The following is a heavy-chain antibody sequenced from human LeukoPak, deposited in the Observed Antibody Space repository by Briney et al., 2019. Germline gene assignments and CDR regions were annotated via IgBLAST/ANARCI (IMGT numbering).Heavy chain of an antibody. Sequence: GASVKVSCKAPGYIFTNYYKYCVRQAPGQGLEWMGGIIPIFGTANYAQKFQGRVTITADESTSTAYMELSSLRSEDTAVYYCARDRGIVGATTIDYWGQGTLVTVSS. CDR1: GYIFTNYY. V-gene: IGHV1-69*13. J-gene: IGHJ4*02. CDR2: IIPIFGTA. D-gene: IGHD1-26*01. CDR3: ARDRGIVGATTIDY.